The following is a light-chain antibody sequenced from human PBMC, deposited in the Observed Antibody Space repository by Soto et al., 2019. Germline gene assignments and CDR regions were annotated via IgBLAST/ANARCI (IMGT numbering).Light chain of an antibody. J-gene: IGLJ3*02. CDR2: QVF. Sequence: QSVLAQPPSASGSPGQSVTISCTGTNSDVGNYDYVSWYQQEPGKAPRLLIYQVFQRPLGVSDRFSGSKSGNTASLTVSGLQAEDEADYYCSSYAGTNNFVFGAGTQLTVL. CDR3: SSYAGTNNFV. V-gene: IGLV2-8*01. CDR1: NSDVGNYDY.